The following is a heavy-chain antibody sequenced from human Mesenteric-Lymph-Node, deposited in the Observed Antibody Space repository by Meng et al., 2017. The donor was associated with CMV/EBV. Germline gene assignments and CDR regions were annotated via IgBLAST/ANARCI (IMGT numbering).Heavy chain of an antibody. CDR1: GFTFSTFE. CDR3: ARDGRSIAARPGEPDY. V-gene: IGHV3-48*03. J-gene: IGHJ4*02. Sequence: GGSLRLSCAASGFTFSTFEMNWVRQAPGKGLEWVSYISSSTTTIYYADSVKGRFTISRDNAKNSLYLQMNSLRAEDTAVYYCARDGRSIAARPGEPDYWGKGTLVTVSS. CDR2: ISSSTTTI. D-gene: IGHD6-6*01.